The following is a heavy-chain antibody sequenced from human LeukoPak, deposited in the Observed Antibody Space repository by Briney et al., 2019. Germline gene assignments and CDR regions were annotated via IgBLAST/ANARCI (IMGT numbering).Heavy chain of an antibody. Sequence: PSETLSLTCTVSGGSISSSSYYWGWIRQPPGKGLEWIGSIYYSGSTYYNPSLKSRVTISVDTSKNQFSLKLSSVTAADTAVYYCASNYYDSSGYYPYDACDIWGQGTMVTVSS. CDR1: GGSISSSSYY. J-gene: IGHJ3*02. CDR2: IYYSGST. D-gene: IGHD3-22*01. CDR3: ASNYYDSSGYYPYDACDI. V-gene: IGHV4-39*07.